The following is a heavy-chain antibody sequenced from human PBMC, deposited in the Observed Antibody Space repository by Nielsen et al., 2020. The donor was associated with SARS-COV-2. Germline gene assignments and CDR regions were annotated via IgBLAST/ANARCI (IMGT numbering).Heavy chain of an antibody. CDR2: ISWNSGSI. J-gene: IGHJ6*02. CDR1: GFTFDDYA. V-gene: IGHV3-9*01. Sequence: SLKTSCAASGFTFDDYAMHWVRQAPGKGLEWVSGISWNSGSIGYADSVKGRFTISRDNAKNSLYLQMNSLRAEDTALYHCARAGYCSSTSCYAYYYYGMDVWGQGNTVTVSS. CDR3: ARAGYCSSTSCYAYYYYGMDV. D-gene: IGHD2-2*01.